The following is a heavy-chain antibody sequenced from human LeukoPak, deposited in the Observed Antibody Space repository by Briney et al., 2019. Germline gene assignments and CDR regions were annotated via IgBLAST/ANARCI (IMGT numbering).Heavy chain of an antibody. D-gene: IGHD2-2*02. CDR1: GYTFISYY. J-gene: IGHJ4*02. CDR3: ARDTPDTPLFDY. Sequence: ASVKVSCKASGYTFISYYMHWVRQAPGQGLEWMGIINPSGGSTSYAQKFQGRVTMTRDTSTSTVYMELSSLRSEDTAVYYCARDTPDTPLFDYWGQGTLVTASS. CDR2: INPSGGST. V-gene: IGHV1-46*01.